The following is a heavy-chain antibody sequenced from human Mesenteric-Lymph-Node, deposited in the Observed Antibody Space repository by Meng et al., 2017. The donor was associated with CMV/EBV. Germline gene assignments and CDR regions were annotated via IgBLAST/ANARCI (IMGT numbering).Heavy chain of an antibody. Sequence: GESLKISCAASGFTFTSYGIHWVRPAPGKGLERVAYIGYDGSNEYYAESVKSRFTISRDNAKSTVSLQMNSLRPEDTAVYYCAKEYSYGPPYHYFGMDVWGQGTTVTVSS. CDR3: AKEYSYGPPYHYFGMDV. D-gene: IGHD1-26*01. V-gene: IGHV3-30*02. CDR2: IGYDGSNE. J-gene: IGHJ6*02. CDR1: GFTFTSYG.